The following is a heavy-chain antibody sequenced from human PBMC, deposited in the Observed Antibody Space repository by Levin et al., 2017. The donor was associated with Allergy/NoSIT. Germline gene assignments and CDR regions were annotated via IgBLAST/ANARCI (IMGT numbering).Heavy chain of an antibody. Sequence: GESLKISCAASGFTFSSYAMHWVRQAPGKGLEWVAVISYDGSNKYYADSVKGRFTISRDNSKNTLYLQMNSLRAEDTAVYYCARDTPDYYFDYWGQGTLVTVSS. D-gene: IGHD1-14*01. CDR2: ISYDGSNK. CDR3: ARDTPDYYFDY. CDR1: GFTFSSYA. J-gene: IGHJ4*02. V-gene: IGHV3-30-3*01.